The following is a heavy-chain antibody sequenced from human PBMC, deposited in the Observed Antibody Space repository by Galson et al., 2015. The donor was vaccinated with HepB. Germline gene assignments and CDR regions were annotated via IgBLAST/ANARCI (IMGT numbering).Heavy chain of an antibody. J-gene: IGHJ4*02. CDR1: GYTFTSYG. D-gene: IGHD3-10*01. Sequence: SVKVSCKASGYTFTSYGISWVRQAPGQGLEWMGWISAYNGNTNYAQKLQGRVTMTTDTSTSTAYMELRSLRSDDTAVYYCARIRIRGAPTVYFDYWGQGTLVTVSS. V-gene: IGHV1-18*04. CDR3: ARIRIRGAPTVYFDY. CDR2: ISAYNGNT.